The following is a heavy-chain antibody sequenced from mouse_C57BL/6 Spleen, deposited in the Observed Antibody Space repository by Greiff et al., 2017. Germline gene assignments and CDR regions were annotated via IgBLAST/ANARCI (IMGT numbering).Heavy chain of an antibody. V-gene: IGHV1-52*01. Sequence: QVQLQQPGAELVRPGSSVKLSCKASGYTFTSYWMHWVKQRPIQGLEWIGNIDPSDSETHYNQKFKDKATLTVDKSSSTGYMQLSSRTSEDCAVYYWARLSRGSYYFNYWDQGATLTV. J-gene: IGHJ2*01. CDR3: ARLSRGSYYFNY. CDR2: IDPSDSET. CDR1: GYTFTSYW.